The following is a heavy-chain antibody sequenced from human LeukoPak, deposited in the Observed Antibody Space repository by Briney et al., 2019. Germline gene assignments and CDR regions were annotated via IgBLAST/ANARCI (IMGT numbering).Heavy chain of an antibody. CDR2: IWYDGSNK. V-gene: IGHV3-33*01. CDR3: ARDDYDYVWGSYRYREFAFDI. Sequence: GRSLRLSCAASGFTFSSYGMHWVRQAPGRGLEWVAVIWYDGSNKYYAHSVKGRFTISRDNSKNTLYLQMNSLRAEDTAVYYCARDDYDYVWGSYRYREFAFDIWGQGTMVTVSS. D-gene: IGHD3-16*02. J-gene: IGHJ3*02. CDR1: GFTFSSYG.